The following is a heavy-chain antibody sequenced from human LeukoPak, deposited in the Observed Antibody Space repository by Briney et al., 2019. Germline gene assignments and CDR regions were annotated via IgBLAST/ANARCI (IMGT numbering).Heavy chain of an antibody. CDR1: GGSFGGYY. CDR3: ARVGPSAFDI. J-gene: IGHJ3*02. V-gene: IGHV4-34*01. CDR2: INHSGST. Sequence: SETLSLTCAVYGGSFGGYYWSWIRQPPGKGLEWIGEINHSGSTNYNPSLKSRVTTSVDTSKNQFSLKLSSVTAADTAVYYCARVGPSAFDIWGQGTMVTVSS.